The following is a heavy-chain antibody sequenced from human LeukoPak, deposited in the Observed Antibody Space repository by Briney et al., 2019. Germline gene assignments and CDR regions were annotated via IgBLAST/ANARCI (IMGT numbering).Heavy chain of an antibody. CDR2: INPETGDT. CDR3: ARGAKAF. CDR1: GYTFTVYY. Sequence: ASVTVSFKASGYTFTVYYMHWIRQAPGQGVEWMGWINPETGDTNYAQKFQDRVTLTRDTSLITFYMEVTSLRSDDTAIYYCARGAKAFWGQGTLVTVSS. J-gene: IGHJ4*02. V-gene: IGHV1-2*02.